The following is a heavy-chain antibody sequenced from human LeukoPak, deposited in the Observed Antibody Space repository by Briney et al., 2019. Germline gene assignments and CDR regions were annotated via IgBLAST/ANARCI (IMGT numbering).Heavy chain of an antibody. Sequence: ASVKVSCKASGYTFTSYYMHWVRQAPGQGLEWMGIINPSGGSTSYAQKFQGRVTMTRDTSTSTVYMELSSLRSEDTAVYYCARDRDTIAATDAGGDHFHFWGQGTLVTVSS. J-gene: IGHJ4*02. CDR1: GYTFTSYY. CDR2: INPSGGST. V-gene: IGHV1-46*01. CDR3: ARDRDTIAATDAGGDHFHF. D-gene: IGHD6-13*01.